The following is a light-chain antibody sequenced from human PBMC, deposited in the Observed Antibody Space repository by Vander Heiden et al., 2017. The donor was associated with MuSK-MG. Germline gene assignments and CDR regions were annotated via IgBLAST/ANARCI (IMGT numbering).Light chain of an antibody. J-gene: IGKJ5*01. CDR2: AAS. CDR1: QSISSY. Sequence: DIQMTQSPSSLSASVGDRVTITCRASQSISSYLNWYQQKPGKAPKLLIYAASSLQSGVPSRFSGSASGTDFTLTISMLQPEDFATYYCQQSDSTLITFGQGTRLEIK. V-gene: IGKV1-39*01. CDR3: QQSDSTLIT.